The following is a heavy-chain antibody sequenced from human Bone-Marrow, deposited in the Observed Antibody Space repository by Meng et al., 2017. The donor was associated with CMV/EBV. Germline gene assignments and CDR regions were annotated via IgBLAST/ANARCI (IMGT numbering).Heavy chain of an antibody. CDR3: ARDRSMFDTVTYIYHDYAMDV. CDR2: IIPILGIA. J-gene: IGHJ6*02. D-gene: IGHD4-17*01. CDR1: GGTFSSYT. V-gene: IGHV1-69*16. Sequence: SVKVSCKASGGTFSSYTISWVRQAPGQGLEWMGRIIPILGIANYAQKFQGRVTITTDEFTSTAYMELRGLRSDDTALYFCARDRSMFDTVTYIYHDYAMDVWGQGTTVTVSS.